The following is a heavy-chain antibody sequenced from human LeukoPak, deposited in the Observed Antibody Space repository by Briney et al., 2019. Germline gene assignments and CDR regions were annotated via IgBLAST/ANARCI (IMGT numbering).Heavy chain of an antibody. Sequence: GGSLRLSCAASGFTFRSYGMHWVRQAPGKGLEWVAVIWYDGSNKYYADSVKGRFTISRDNSKNTLYLQMNSLRTEDTAVYYCARDGDHYDSSGYYYPPTDYWGQGTLVTVSS. J-gene: IGHJ4*02. D-gene: IGHD3-22*01. CDR2: IWYDGSNK. CDR3: ARDGDHYDSSGYYYPPTDY. CDR1: GFTFRSYG. V-gene: IGHV3-33*01.